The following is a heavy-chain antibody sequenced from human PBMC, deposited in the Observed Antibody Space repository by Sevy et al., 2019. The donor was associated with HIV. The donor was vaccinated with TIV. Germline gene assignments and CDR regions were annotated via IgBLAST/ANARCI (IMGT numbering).Heavy chain of an antibody. Sequence: SETLSLTCTVSGDSISSSNYYWGWIRQPPGKGLEWIGSIFYNWNTYYNPSLKSRVTMSVDTSKNQFSLKLSSVTAADTAVYYCARIARDGYDSFSDYWGRGILVTVSS. J-gene: IGHJ4*02. V-gene: IGHV4-39*01. CDR1: GDSISSSNYY. CDR2: IFYNWNT. CDR3: ARIARDGYDSFSDY. D-gene: IGHD5-12*01.